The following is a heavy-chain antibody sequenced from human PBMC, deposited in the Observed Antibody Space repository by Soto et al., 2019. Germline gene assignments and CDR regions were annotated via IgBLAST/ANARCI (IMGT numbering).Heavy chain of an antibody. CDR3: VKAYVLVVAGSPFDY. J-gene: IGHJ4*01. D-gene: IGHD6-19*01. CDR1: GYSISSGSY. CDR2: IYHGGTT. V-gene: IGHV4-38-2*02. Sequence: PSETLSLTCTVSGYSISSGSYWGWIRQPPGKGPEWIASIYHGGTTFYNPSLKSRVTVSVDKSNNQFSLKLRSVTAADTAVYYCVKAYVLVVAGSPFDYWGHGTLVTVSS.